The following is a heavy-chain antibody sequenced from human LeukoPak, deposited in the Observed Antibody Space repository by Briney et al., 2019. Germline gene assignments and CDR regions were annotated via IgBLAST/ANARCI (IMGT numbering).Heavy chain of an antibody. CDR1: GGSISSYY. J-gene: IGHJ4*02. CDR2: IYYSGST. D-gene: IGHD6-6*01. CDR3: ARDRGSSFSY. Sequence: SETLSLTCTVSGGSISSYYWGWIRQPPGKGLEWIGSIYYSGSTYYNPSLKSRVTISVDTSKNQFSLKLSSVTAADTAVYYCARDRGSSFSYWGQGTLVTVSS. V-gene: IGHV4-39*07.